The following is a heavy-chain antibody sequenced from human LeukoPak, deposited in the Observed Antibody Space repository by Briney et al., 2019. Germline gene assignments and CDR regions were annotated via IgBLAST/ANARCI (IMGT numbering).Heavy chain of an antibody. CDR1: GYTFTSYA. CDR3: ARDLSRLRWYDFDY. D-gene: IGHD4-23*01. CDR2: INTNTGNP. J-gene: IGHJ4*02. Sequence: GASAKVSCKASGYTFTSYAMNWVRQAPGQGLEWMGWINTNTGNPTYAQGFTGWFVFSLDTSVSTAYLQISSLKAEDTAVYYCARDLSRLRWYDFDYWGQGTLVTVSS. V-gene: IGHV7-4-1*02.